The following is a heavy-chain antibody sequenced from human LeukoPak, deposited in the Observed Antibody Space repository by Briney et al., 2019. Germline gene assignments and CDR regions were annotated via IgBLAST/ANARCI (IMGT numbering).Heavy chain of an antibody. CDR2: INPSGGST. J-gene: IGHJ6*03. CDR1: GYTFTIYY. CDR3: ARGVDTAMLPYYYYFMDV. Sequence: ASVNVSSTASGYTFTIYYMHWVRQAPGQGLEWMGIINPSGGSTIYAHKFQGRVTMTRDMSTSTVYMELSSLRSEDTAVYYCARGVDTAMLPYYYYFMDVWAKGTTVTVSS. D-gene: IGHD5-18*01. V-gene: IGHV1-46*01.